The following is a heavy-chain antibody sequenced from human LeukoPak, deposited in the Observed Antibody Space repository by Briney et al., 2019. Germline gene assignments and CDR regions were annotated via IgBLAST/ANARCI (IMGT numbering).Heavy chain of an antibody. D-gene: IGHD1-26*01. CDR1: GGSISSGGYS. CDR3: ARTGSYYGVYYFDY. CDR2: IYHSGST. J-gene: IGHJ4*02. V-gene: IGHV4-30-2*01. Sequence: KPSETLSLTCAVSGGSISSGGYSWSWIRQPPGKGLEWIGYIYHSGSTYYNPSLKSRVTISVDRSKNQFSLKLCSVTAADTAVYYCARTGSYYGVYYFDYWGQGTLATVSS.